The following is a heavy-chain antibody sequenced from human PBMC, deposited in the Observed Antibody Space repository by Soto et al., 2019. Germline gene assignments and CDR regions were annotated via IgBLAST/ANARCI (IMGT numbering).Heavy chain of an antibody. CDR3: AKNQGVELVPLATVDWFDP. J-gene: IGHJ5*02. CDR1: GFTFSSYA. Sequence: GGSLRLSCAASGFTFSSYAMSWVRQAPGKGLEWVSSISGSGFKKYYADSVKGRFTISRDNSKSTVYLELNNLSAEDTAVYHCAKNQGVELVPLATVDWFDPWGQGSVVTVSS. D-gene: IGHD1-26*01. CDR2: ISGSGFKK. V-gene: IGHV3-23*01.